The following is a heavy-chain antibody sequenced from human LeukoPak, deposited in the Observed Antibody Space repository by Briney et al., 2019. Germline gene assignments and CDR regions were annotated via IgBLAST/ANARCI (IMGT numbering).Heavy chain of an antibody. D-gene: IGHD3-3*01. J-gene: IGHJ3*02. CDR2: IWYDGSNK. V-gene: IGHV3-33*01. CDR3: ARDSVLRFLEPDAFDI. Sequence: PGGSLRLSCAASGFTFSSYGMHWVRQAPGKGLEWVAVIWYDGSNKYYADSVKGRFTISRDNSKNTLYLQMNSLRAEDTAVYYCARDSVLRFLEPDAFDIWGQGTMVTVSS. CDR1: GFTFSSYG.